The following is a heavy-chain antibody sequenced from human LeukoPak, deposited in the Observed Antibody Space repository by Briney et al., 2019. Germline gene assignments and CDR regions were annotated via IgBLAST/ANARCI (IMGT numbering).Heavy chain of an antibody. CDR3: ARLSWEVISHGGWFDP. J-gene: IGHJ5*02. Sequence: SETLSLTCTVSGGSISSSSYYWGWIRQPPGKGLEWIGYIYYSGSTNYNPSLKSRVTISVDTSKNQFSLKLSSVTAADTAVYYCARLSWEVISHGGWFDPWGQGTLVTVSS. CDR2: IYYSGST. CDR1: GGSISSSSYY. V-gene: IGHV4-61*05. D-gene: IGHD3-10*01.